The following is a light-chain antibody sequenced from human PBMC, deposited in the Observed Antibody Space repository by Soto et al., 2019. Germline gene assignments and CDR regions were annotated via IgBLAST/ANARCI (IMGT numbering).Light chain of an antibody. CDR2: KAS. J-gene: IGKJ1*01. V-gene: IGKV1-5*03. CDR3: QHYSSYSEA. Sequence: DIQMTQSPSTLSGSVGDRDTITCRASQTISSWLAWYQQKPGKAPKLLIYKASTLKSGVPSRFSGSGSGTEFTLTISSLQPDDFGTYYCQHYSSYSEAFRQGTKVELK. CDR1: QTISSW.